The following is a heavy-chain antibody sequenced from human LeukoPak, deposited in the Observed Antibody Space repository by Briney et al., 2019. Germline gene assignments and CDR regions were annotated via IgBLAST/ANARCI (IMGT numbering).Heavy chain of an antibody. CDR1: GFTFSSYG. CDR2: ISYDGSNK. V-gene: IGHV3-30*18. J-gene: IGHJ4*02. D-gene: IGHD5-18*01. CDR3: AKSRYSYGTFDY. Sequence: PGRSLRLTCAASGFTFSSYGMHWVRQAPGKGLEWVAVISYDGSNKYYADSVKGRFTISRDNSKNTLYLQMNSPRAEDTAVYYCAKSRYSYGTFDYWGQGTLVSVSS.